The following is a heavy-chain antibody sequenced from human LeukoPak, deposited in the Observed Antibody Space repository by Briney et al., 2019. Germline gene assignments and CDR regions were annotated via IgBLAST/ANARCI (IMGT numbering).Heavy chain of an antibody. Sequence: GGSLRLSCVASGFTFSNYWMHWVRQTPGKGLVWVSRINSDGSITTYADSVKGRFTISRDNAKNTLYLQMNSLRAEDTAVYYCACISIFGGGQVTLVTVSS. J-gene: IGHJ4*02. CDR3: ACISIFG. CDR2: INSDGSIT. V-gene: IGHV3-74*01. CDR1: GFTFSNYW. D-gene: IGHD3-3*01.